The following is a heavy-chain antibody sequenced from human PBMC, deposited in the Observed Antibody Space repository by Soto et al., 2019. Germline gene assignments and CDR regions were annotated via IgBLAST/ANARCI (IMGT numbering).Heavy chain of an antibody. CDR3: ARGEGGYYYMDV. CDR2: IYSDGSRT. CDR1: GFTFNTYW. V-gene: IGHV3-74*01. Sequence: EVQLVESGGGLVQPGGSLRLSCATSGFTFNTYWMHWVRQAPGKGLVWVSRIYSDGSRTSYADSVKGRFTISRDNAKNTLYLQMDSLRPEDTAVYYCARGEGGYYYMDVWGKGTTVTVSS. J-gene: IGHJ6*03. D-gene: IGHD3-10*01.